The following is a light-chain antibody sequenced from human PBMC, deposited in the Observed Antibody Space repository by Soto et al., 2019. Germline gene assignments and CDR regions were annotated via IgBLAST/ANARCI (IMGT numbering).Light chain of an antibody. CDR2: DAS. J-gene: IGKJ1*01. CDR3: QQYNSYSWT. Sequence: DIQRTRSPSTVTASVGDSVTITCRASQSISSWLAWYQQKPGKAPKLLIYDASSLESGVPSRFSGSGSGTEFTLTISSLQLDDFATYYCQQYNSYSWTFGQGTQVDIK. CDR1: QSISSW. V-gene: IGKV1-5*01.